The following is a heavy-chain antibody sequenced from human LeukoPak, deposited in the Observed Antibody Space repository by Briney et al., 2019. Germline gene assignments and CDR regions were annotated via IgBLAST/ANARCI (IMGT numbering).Heavy chain of an antibody. CDR3: ARATRDFWSGPTKTGFDP. CDR2: INPNSGGT. V-gene: IGHV1-2*02. Sequence: ASVKVSCKASGYTFTGYYMHWVRQAPGQGLEWMGWINPNSGGTNYAQKFQGRVTMTRDTSISTAYMELSRLRSDDTAVYYCARATRDFWSGPTKTGFDPWGQGTLVTVSS. J-gene: IGHJ5*02. D-gene: IGHD3-3*01. CDR1: GYTFTGYY.